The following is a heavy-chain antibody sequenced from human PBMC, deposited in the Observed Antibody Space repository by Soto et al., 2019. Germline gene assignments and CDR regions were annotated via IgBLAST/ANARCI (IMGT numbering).Heavy chain of an antibody. CDR3: ARGRASGSYYLLDY. V-gene: IGHV1-8*01. Sequence: ASVKVSCKASGDTFTTYDINWVRQATGHGLEWMGWVNPNSGNIGYAQRFQGRVTMTRDTAIRTAYMEVSSLRSDDTAVYYCARGRASGSYYLLDYWGQGTLVTVSS. CDR1: GDTFTTYD. CDR2: VNPNSGNI. D-gene: IGHD3-10*01. J-gene: IGHJ4*02.